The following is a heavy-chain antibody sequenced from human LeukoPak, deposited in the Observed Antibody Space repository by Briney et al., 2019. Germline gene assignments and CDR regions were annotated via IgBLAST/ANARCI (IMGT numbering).Heavy chain of an antibody. D-gene: IGHD5-12*01. CDR2: ISGSGGST. CDR1: GFTFSSYA. J-gene: IGHJ4*02. CDR3: AKADHVATTTPDY. V-gene: IGHV3-23*01. Sequence: GGSLRLSCAASGFTFSSYAMSWVRQAPGKGLEWVSAISGSGGSTYYADSVEGRFTISRDNSKNTLYLQMNSLRAEDTAVYYCAKADHVATTTPDYWGQGTLVTVSS.